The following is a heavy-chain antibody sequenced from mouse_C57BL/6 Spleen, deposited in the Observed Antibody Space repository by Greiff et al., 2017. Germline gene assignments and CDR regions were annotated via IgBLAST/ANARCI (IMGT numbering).Heavy chain of an antibody. CDR1: GYTFTSYG. V-gene: IGHV1-58*01. D-gene: IGHD1-1*01. Sequence: EVQLMESGAELVRPGSSVKMSCKTSGYTFTSYGINWVKQRPGQGLEWIGYIYLGNGYTEYNEKFKGKATLTSDTSSSTAYMQLSSLTSEDSAIYFCARSTDYGSSPYWYFDVWGTGTTVTVSS. J-gene: IGHJ1*03. CDR2: IYLGNGYT. CDR3: ARSTDYGSSPYWYFDV.